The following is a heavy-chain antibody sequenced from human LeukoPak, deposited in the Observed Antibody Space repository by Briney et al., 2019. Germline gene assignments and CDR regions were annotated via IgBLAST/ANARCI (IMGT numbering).Heavy chain of an antibody. J-gene: IGHJ4*02. Sequence: GGSLRLSCAASGFTFGSYSFNWVRQAPGKGLEWVSSISSGSSYIYYADSVKGRFTISRDNAKNSLYLQMNSLRAEDTAVYYCASAPDLLRFSPPYWGQGTLVTVSS. D-gene: IGHD3-3*01. CDR2: ISSGSSYI. V-gene: IGHV3-21*01. CDR1: GFTFGSYS. CDR3: ASAPDLLRFSPPY.